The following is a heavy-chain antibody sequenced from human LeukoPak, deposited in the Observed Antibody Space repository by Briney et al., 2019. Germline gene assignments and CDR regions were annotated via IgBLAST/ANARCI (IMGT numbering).Heavy chain of an antibody. J-gene: IGHJ4*02. CDR1: GYSFTSYW. Sequence: NHGESLKISCKGSGYSFTSYWISWVRQMPGKGLEWMGRIDPSDSYTNYSPSFQGHVTISADKSISTAYLQWSSLKASDTAMYYCASQRPEMATGDYWGQGTLVTVSS. CDR3: ASQRPEMATGDY. CDR2: IDPSDSYT. V-gene: IGHV5-10-1*01. D-gene: IGHD5-24*01.